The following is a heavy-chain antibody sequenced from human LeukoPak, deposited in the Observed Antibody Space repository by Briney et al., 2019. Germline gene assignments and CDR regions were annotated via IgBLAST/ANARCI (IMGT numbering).Heavy chain of an antibody. Sequence: SVKVSCKASGGTFSSYAISWVRQAPGQGLEWMGGITPIFGTANYAQKFQGRVTITTDESTSTAYMELSSLRSEDTAVYYCRSGDGYNYDYWGQGTLVTVSS. CDR1: GGTFSSYA. J-gene: IGHJ4*02. D-gene: IGHD5-24*01. V-gene: IGHV1-69*05. CDR2: ITPIFGTA. CDR3: RSGDGYNYDY.